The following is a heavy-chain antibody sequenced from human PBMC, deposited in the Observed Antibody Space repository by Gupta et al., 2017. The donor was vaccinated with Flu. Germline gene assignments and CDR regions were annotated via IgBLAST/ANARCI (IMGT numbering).Heavy chain of an antibody. V-gene: IGHV3-7*01. Sequence: MSWVRHIPGKGLEWVATLKQDGSDQDYVDSVKGRFTISRDSAKNSLYLQVNGLRVEDTAVYYCARGSHDSKYRCFETWGQGTRVTVSS. J-gene: IGHJ5*02. CDR3: ARGSHDSKYRCFET. CDR2: LKQDGSDQ. D-gene: IGHD4-4*01.